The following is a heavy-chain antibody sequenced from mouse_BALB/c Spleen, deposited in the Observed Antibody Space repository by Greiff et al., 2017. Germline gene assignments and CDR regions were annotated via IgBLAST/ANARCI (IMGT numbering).Heavy chain of an antibody. Sequence: EVKLVESGPGLVKPSQSLSLTCTVTGYSITSDYAWNWIRQFPGNKLEWMGYISYSGSTSYNPSLKSRISITRDTSKNQFFLQLNSVTTEDTATYYCARRGGLYYDYVYYAMDYWGQGTSVTVSS. CDR2: ISYSGST. CDR1: GYSITSDYA. V-gene: IGHV3-2*02. D-gene: IGHD2-4*01. J-gene: IGHJ4*01. CDR3: ARRGGLYYDYVYYAMDY.